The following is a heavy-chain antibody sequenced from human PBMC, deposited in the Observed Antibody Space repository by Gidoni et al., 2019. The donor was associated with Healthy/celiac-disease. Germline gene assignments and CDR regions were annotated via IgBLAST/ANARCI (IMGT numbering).Heavy chain of an antibody. J-gene: IGHJ3*02. V-gene: IGHV3-21*01. CDR2: ISSSNSSI. Sequence: EVQLVESGGGLVKPGGSLRLSCAASGFTFSSYSMNWVRQAPGKGLEWVSSISSSNSSIYYAKSVKGRFTNSRDKPKNSLYLQMNSLRAEDTAVYYCAGVGGEWELLSDAFDNWGQGTMVTVSS. D-gene: IGHD1-26*01. CDR3: AGVGGEWELLSDAFDN. CDR1: GFTFSSYS.